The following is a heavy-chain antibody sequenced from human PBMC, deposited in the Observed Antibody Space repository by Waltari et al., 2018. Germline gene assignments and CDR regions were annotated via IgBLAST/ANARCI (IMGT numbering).Heavy chain of an antibody. Sequence: EVQVVESGGGLVQPGGSLTLSCETSGFTFSGPTIHWVRQTSGKGLEWIGRIRSKPNNYATRYTASVEGRFTISRDDSENTAYLQMSSLMTEDTAVYYCTGGAVTGTDFWGQGTLVTVSS. D-gene: IGHD6-13*01. CDR1: GFTFSGPT. CDR3: TGGAVTGTDF. J-gene: IGHJ4*02. V-gene: IGHV3-73*01. CDR2: IRSKPNNYAT.